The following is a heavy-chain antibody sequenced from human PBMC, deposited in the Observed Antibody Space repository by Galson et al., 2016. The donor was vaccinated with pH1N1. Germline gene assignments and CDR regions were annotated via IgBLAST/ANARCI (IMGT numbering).Heavy chain of an antibody. CDR1: GFSLSNSGMS. CDR2: IDWDDDK. D-gene: IGHD5-12*01. J-gene: IGHJ5*02. Sequence: PALVKPTQTLTLTCTFSGFSLSNSGMSVSWIRQPPGKALEWLARIDWDDDKYYTTSLRTRLTISKDTSKNQVVLTVTNVDPVDTATYFCAREYTYGLGYSWFAPWGQGTLVTVSS. V-gene: IGHV2-70*11. CDR3: AREYTYGLGYSWFAP.